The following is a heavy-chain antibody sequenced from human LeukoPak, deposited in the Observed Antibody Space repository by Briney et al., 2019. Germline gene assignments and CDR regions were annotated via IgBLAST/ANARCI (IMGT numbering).Heavy chain of an antibody. CDR1: GYTFSTYG. J-gene: IGHJ4*02. D-gene: IGHD1-14*01. CDR3: ARENGYKSVDY. CDR2: ISASNGNT. Sequence: ASVKVSCKASGYTFSTYGINWLRQAPGQGLEWMGWISASNGNTNYAQKFQGRVTMTTDTSTSTLYMEVRSLRSDDTAVYYCARENGYKSVDYWGQGTLVTVSS. V-gene: IGHV1-18*01.